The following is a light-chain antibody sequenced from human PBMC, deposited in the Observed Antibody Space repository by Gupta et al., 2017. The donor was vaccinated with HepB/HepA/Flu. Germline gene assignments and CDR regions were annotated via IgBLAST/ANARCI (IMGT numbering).Light chain of an antibody. CDR2: DAS. V-gene: IGKV3-20*01. Sequence: EVVLTQSPDTMSLSRGERATLSCRASQSVRSNLAWYQQKPCQAPSVLIYDASSRATGIPDRFSGSGSVTAFTLTITRLEAEDFAVYYCQQYGSSPRTFGQGTKVEIK. J-gene: IGKJ1*01. CDR3: QQYGSSPRT. CDR1: QSVRSN.